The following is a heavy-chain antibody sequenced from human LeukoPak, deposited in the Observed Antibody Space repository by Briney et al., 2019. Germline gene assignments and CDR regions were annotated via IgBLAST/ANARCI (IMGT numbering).Heavy chain of an antibody. CDR1: GFTFTSTS. V-gene: IGHV3-48*02. D-gene: IGHD1-26*01. CDR3: ARARDGSYDY. Sequence: PGGSLRLSCAASGFTFTSTSMNWVRQAPGKGLEGISYISSSSRTVHYADSVKGRFTISRDNAKNSLYLQTNSLRDEDTAVYYCARARDGSYDYWGQGTLVTVSS. J-gene: IGHJ4*02. CDR2: ISSSSRTV.